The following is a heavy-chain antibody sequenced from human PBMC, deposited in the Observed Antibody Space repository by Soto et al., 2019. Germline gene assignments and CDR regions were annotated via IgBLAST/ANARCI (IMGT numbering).Heavy chain of an antibody. CDR2: MNPNSGNT. J-gene: IGHJ4*02. D-gene: IGHD4-17*01. CDR1: GYTFTSYD. Sequence: ASVKVSCKASGYTFTSYDINWVRQATGQGLEWMGWMNPNSGNTGYAQKFQGRVTMTRNTSISTAYMELSSLRSEDTAVYYCARRNRRMTTLDYWGQGPLVTVSS. V-gene: IGHV1-8*01. CDR3: ARRNRRMTTLDY.